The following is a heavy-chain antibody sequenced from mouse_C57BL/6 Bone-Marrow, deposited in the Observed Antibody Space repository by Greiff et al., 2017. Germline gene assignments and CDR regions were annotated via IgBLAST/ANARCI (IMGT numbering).Heavy chain of an antibody. CDR3: AREDYYGSSYDY. D-gene: IGHD1-1*01. V-gene: IGHV1-55*01. Sequence: QVQLQQSGAELVKPGASVKMSCKASGYTFTSYWITWVKQRPGQGLEWIGDIYPGSGSTNYNEKFKSKATLTVDTSSSTAYMQLSSLTSEDSAVYDCAREDYYGSSYDYWGQGTTLTVSS. CDR1: GYTFTSYW. J-gene: IGHJ2*01. CDR2: IYPGSGST.